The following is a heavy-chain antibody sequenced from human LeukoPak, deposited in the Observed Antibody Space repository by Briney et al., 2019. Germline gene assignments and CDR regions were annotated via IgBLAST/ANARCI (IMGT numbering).Heavy chain of an antibody. V-gene: IGHV3-23*01. CDR1: GFAFKNYV. CDR3: AKDDIPQLRLGELSPWRVFDY. CDR2: ISGSGGRK. J-gene: IGHJ4*02. Sequence: PGGSLTLSCAASGFAFKNYVMSCVRQAPAKGLEWVASISGSGGRKYYTDPVKGWFTISRDNSKNTLYLQMNSLRAEDTAVYYCAKDDIPQLRLGELSPWRVFDYWGQGTLVTVSS. D-gene: IGHD3-16*02.